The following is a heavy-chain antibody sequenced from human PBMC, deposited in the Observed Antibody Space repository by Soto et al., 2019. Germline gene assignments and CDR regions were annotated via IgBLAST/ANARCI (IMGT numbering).Heavy chain of an antibody. V-gene: IGHV3-23*01. CDR3: AKGLYYYDSSSYSAQPAGRH. Sequence: GGSLRLSCAPSGFTFSNLVMTWVRQAPGKGLEWVSGISASGSSTYYADSVKGRFTISRDNSKNTLYLQMNSLRAEDTAVFYCAKGLYYYDSSSYSAQPAGRHWGRGTRVTVSS. CDR2: ISASGSST. D-gene: IGHD3-22*01. J-gene: IGHJ4*02. CDR1: GFTFSNLV.